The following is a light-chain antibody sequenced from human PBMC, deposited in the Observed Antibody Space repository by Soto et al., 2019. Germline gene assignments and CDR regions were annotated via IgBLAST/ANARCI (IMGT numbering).Light chain of an antibody. CDR3: QQYGSSPLT. V-gene: IGKV3-20*01. CDR2: GAS. J-gene: IGKJ4*01. CDR1: QEVSSAY. Sequence: EIVLTQSPGTLSLSPGEGATLSCRASQEVSSAYLAWYQQKPGQAPRLLIYGASSRATGIPDRFSGSGSGTDFTLTISRREPEDFAVYYCQQYGSSPLTFGGGTKVEIK.